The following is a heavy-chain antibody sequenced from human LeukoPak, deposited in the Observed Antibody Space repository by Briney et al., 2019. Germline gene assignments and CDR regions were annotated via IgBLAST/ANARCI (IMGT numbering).Heavy chain of an antibody. J-gene: IGHJ5*02. D-gene: IGHD3-10*01. CDR3: AKDPAGSGSYTYNWFDP. CDR1: GFTFSSYA. Sequence: PGGSLRLSCAASGFTFSSYAMSWVRQAPGKGLEWVSAISGSGGSTYYADSVKGRFTISRDNSKNTLYLQMNSLRAEDTAVYYCAKDPAGSGSYTYNWFDPWGQGTLVTVSS. CDR2: ISGSGGST. V-gene: IGHV3-23*01.